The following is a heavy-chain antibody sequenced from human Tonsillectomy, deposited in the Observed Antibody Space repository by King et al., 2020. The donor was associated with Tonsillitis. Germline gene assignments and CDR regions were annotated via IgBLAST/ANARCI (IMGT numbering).Heavy chain of an antibody. CDR3: ARVRGNIRGAFDI. Sequence: VQLQQWGAGLLKPSETLSLTCAVYGGSFSGYYWSWIRQPPGKGLEWIGEMNHSGSTNHNPSLKSRVTISVDTSKNQFSLTLSSVTAADTAVYYCARVRGNIRGAFDIWGQGTMVTVSS. CDR1: GGSFSGYY. CDR2: MNHSGST. D-gene: IGHD3-10*01. V-gene: IGHV4-34*01. J-gene: IGHJ3*02.